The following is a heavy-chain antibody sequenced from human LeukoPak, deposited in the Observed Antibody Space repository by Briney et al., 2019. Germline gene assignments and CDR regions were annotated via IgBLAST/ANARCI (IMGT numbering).Heavy chain of an antibody. V-gene: IGHV3-21*01. CDR3: ARHVSDSAARTLNWFDP. J-gene: IGHJ5*02. Sequence: GGSLRLSCAASGFTFSSYSMNWVRQAPGKGLEWVSSISSSSSYIYYADSVKGRFTISRDNAKNSLYLQMNSLRAEDTAVLYCARHVSDSAARTLNWFDPWGQGTLVTVSS. CDR1: GFTFSSYS. CDR2: ISSSSSYI. D-gene: IGHD2-21*01.